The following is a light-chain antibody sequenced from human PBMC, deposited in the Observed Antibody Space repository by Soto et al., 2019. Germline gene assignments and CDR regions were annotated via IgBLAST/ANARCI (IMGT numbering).Light chain of an antibody. Sequence: DIQMTQSPSTLSASVGDRVTITCRASQSISSWLAWYQQKPGKAPKLLIYKASSLESGVPSRFSGSGSGTEFTRTISSLQPDEFATYYCQQYNSYSWTFGKGTKVEIK. J-gene: IGKJ1*01. CDR2: KAS. CDR1: QSISSW. CDR3: QQYNSYSWT. V-gene: IGKV1-5*03.